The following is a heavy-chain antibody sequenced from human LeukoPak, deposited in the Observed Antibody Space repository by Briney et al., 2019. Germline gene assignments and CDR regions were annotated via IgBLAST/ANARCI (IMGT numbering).Heavy chain of an antibody. CDR3: ARGPHRRTYDRDNWFDP. CDR1: GYTFTTYN. Sequence: ASVKVSCKASGYTFTTYNINWVRQDPGQGLEWIGWISGYNGNTNYAQKLQGRVTMTTDTSTSTAYMELRSLKSDDTAVYYCARGPHRRTYDRDNWFDPWGQGTLVTVSS. V-gene: IGHV1-18*01. D-gene: IGHD3-3*01. CDR2: ISGYNGNT. J-gene: IGHJ5*02.